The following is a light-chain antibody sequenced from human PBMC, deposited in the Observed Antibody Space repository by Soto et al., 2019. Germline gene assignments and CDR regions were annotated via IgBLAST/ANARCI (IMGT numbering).Light chain of an antibody. V-gene: IGKV1-5*03. CDR1: RSVSGW. J-gene: IGKJ1*01. Sequence: DIQMTQSPSTLSASVGDTVTVTCRASRSVSGWFAWYQQKPGKAPKLLIYKASSLESGVPSRFSGSGSGTEFTLTISSLQPDDFATYYCQQYNSYSPTFGQGTKVDI. CDR3: QQYNSYSPT. CDR2: KAS.